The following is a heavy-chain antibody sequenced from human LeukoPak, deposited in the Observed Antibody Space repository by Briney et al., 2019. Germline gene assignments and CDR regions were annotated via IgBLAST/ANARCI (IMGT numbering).Heavy chain of an antibody. D-gene: IGHD2-15*01. V-gene: IGHV3-64*01. J-gene: IGHJ4*02. CDR1: GFTFSSYA. CDR3: ARGPSPVVVAAILNY. Sequence: GGSLRLSCAASGFTFSSYAMHWVRQAPGKGLEYVSAISSNGGSTYYANSVKGRFTISRDNSKNTLYLQMGSLRAEDMAVYYCARGPSPVVVAAILNYWGQGTLVTVSS. CDR2: ISSNGGST.